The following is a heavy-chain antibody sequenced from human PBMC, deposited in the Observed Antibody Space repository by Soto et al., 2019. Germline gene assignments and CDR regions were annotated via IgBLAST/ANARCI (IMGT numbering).Heavy chain of an antibody. CDR3: AHSGGDHWFDP. Sequence: QITLKESGPTLVKPTQTLTLTCTFSGFSLSTSGVGVGWIRQPPGKALEWLALIYWDDDKRYSPSLKSRLTITKDTSKTQLVLTMTHMDPVDTATYYCAHSGGDHWFDPWGQGTLVTVSS. D-gene: IGHD3-16*01. V-gene: IGHV2-5*02. J-gene: IGHJ5*02. CDR1: GFSLSTSGVG. CDR2: IYWDDDK.